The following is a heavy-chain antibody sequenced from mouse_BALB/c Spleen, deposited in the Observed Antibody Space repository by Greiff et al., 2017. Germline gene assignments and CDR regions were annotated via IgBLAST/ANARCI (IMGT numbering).Heavy chain of an antibody. Sequence: EVQRVESGGGLVQPGGSLRLSCATSGFTFTDYYMSWVRQPPGKALEWLGFIRNKANGYTTEYSASVKGRFTISRDNSQSILYLQMNTLRAEDSATYYCARDSECYSDYWYFDVWGAGTTVTVSS. CDR2: IRNKANGYTT. J-gene: IGHJ1*01. D-gene: IGHD2-4*01. V-gene: IGHV7-3*02. CDR3: ARDSECYSDYWYFDV. CDR1: GFTFTDYY.